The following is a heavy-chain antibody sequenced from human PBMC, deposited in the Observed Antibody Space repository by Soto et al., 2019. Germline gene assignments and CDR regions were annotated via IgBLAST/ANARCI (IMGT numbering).Heavy chain of an antibody. CDR1: AASFSKYY. V-gene: IGHV4-59*13. Sequence: PSETLSLTCTVSAASFSKYYCTFIRQAPGKGLVWIGYIYFNGNTNYNPSLKRRVTISVDTSKKQISLNLTSVTDADTAVYFCASVTFGGVVLAHWGQGTLVTVSS. D-gene: IGHD3-16*01. CDR2: IYFNGNT. CDR3: ASVTFGGVVLAH. J-gene: IGHJ4*02.